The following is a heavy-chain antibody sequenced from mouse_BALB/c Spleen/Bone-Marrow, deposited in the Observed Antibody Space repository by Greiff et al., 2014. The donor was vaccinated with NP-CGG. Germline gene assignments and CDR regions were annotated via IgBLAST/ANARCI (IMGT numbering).Heavy chain of an antibody. D-gene: IGHD2-3*01. Sequence: VQLQQSGAELVKPGASVKLSCTASGFNIKDTYMHWVKQRPEQGLEWIGRIDPANGNTKYDPKFQGKATITADTSSNTAYLQLSSLTSEDTAVYYCARNGYYVYYYAMDCWGQGTSVTVSS. CDR3: ARNGYYVYYYAMDC. CDR1: GFNIKDTY. CDR2: IDPANGNT. J-gene: IGHJ4*01. V-gene: IGHV14-3*02.